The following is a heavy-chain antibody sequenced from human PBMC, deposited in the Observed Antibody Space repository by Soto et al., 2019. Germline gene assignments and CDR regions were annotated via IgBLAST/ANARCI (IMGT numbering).Heavy chain of an antibody. CDR1: GFTFNSHA. J-gene: IGHJ4*02. Sequence: EVQLLESGGGLVQPGGSLRLSCAASGFTFNSHAMDWVRQAPGKGLYWVSSISGTGDRTQYADSVKGRFTISRDNSKDTLYLQMNSLRAEDTAVYFCAKASTYDYVWGDYRYYFDYWGQGTLVTVSS. V-gene: IGHV3-23*01. CDR3: AKASTYDYVWGDYRYYFDY. CDR2: ISGTGDRT. D-gene: IGHD3-16*02.